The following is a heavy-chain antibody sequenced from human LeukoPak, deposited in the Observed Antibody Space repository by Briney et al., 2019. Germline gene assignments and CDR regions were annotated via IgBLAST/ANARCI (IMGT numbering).Heavy chain of an antibody. CDR3: AKDSYYDSSGYYYFDY. CDR2: ISGSGGST. J-gene: IGHJ4*02. Sequence: GGSLRLSCAASGVAFSNYAMSWVRQAPGKGLEWVSAISGSGGSTYYADSVKGRFTISRDNSKNTLYLQMNSLRAEDTAVYYCAKDSYYDSSGYYYFDYWGQGTLVTVSS. V-gene: IGHV3-23*01. D-gene: IGHD3-22*01. CDR1: GVAFSNYA.